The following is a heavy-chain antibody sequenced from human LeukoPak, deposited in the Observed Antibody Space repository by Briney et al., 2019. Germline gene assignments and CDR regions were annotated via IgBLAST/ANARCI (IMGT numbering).Heavy chain of an antibody. J-gene: IGHJ6*02. CDR1: GGSISSGDYY. Sequence: SETLSLTCTVSGGSISSGDYYWSWICQPPGKGLEWLGYIYYSGSTYYNPSLKSRVTISVDTSKNQFSLKLSSVTAADTAVYYCAREGPLRYFDWLAYYYYGMDVWGQGTTVTVSS. CDR2: IYYSGST. D-gene: IGHD3-9*01. V-gene: IGHV4-30-4*01. CDR3: AREGPLRYFDWLAYYYYGMDV.